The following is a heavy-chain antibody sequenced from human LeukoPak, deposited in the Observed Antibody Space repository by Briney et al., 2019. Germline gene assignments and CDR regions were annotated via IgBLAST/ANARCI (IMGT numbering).Heavy chain of an antibody. CDR1: GYTFTANY. CDR2: INTNNGDT. CDR3: ARVKTMIVVVRLFDY. D-gene: IGHD3-22*01. J-gene: IGHJ4*02. V-gene: IGHV1-2*02. Sequence: ASVKVSCKASGYTFTANYIHWVRQAPGQGLEWMGWINTNNGDTNYAQNFQGRVTMTRATSISTAYMEVSRLRSDDTAVYYCARVKTMIVVVRLFDYWGQGTQVTVSS.